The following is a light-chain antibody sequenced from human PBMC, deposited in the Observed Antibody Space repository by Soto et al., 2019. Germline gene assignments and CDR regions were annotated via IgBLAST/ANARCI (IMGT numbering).Light chain of an antibody. CDR3: QQYSSYLT. J-gene: IGKJ1*01. Sequence: IRINQSPPSLSAYVGDRVTITCRASQSISNWLAWYQQPPGRAPNLLIYDASTLESGVPSRFSGGGFGTDFPLTISSLQPDDSASDYCQQYSSYLTFGQGTKVDIK. CDR2: DAS. V-gene: IGKV1-5*01. CDR1: QSISNW.